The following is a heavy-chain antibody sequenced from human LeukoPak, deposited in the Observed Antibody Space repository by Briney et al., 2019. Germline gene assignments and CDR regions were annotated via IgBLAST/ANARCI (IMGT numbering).Heavy chain of an antibody. D-gene: IGHD6-13*01. CDR2: ISYDGSNK. Sequence: GRSLRLSCAASGFTFSSYAMHWVRQAPGKGLEWVAVISYDGSNKYYADSVKGRFTIPRDNSKNALYLQMNSLRAEDTAVYYCARDIAAADTVDYWGQGTLVTVSS. CDR3: ARDIAAADTVDY. J-gene: IGHJ4*02. V-gene: IGHV3-30*04. CDR1: GFTFSSYA.